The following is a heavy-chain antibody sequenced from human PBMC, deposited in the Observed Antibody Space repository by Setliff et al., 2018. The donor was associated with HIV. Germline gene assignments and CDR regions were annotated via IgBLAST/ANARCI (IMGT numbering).Heavy chain of an antibody. D-gene: IGHD5-12*01. J-gene: IGHJ4*02. CDR2: INPNSGYS. CDR3: ARGGYDFRGLDY. V-gene: IGHV1-2*02. CDR1: GYTFTSYG. Sequence: ASVKVSCKASGYTFTSYGISWVRQAPGQGLEWMGWINPNSGYSTSAQKFQGRVLMSRDTSINTAYMELTRLRSDDTAVSYCARGGYDFRGLDYWGQGTLVTVSS.